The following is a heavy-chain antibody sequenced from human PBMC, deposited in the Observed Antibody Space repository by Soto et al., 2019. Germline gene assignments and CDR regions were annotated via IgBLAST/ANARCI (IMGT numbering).Heavy chain of an antibody. Sequence: QLQLQESGPGLVKPSETLSLTCTVSGVSISSSSYYWGWIRQPPGKGLEWIGSIYYSGSTYYNPSLKSRVTISVDTSKNQFSLKLSSVTAADTAVYYCARQLVGSYNIWYFDLWGRGTLVTVSS. J-gene: IGHJ2*01. CDR1: GVSISSSSYY. D-gene: IGHD1-26*01. V-gene: IGHV4-39*01. CDR3: ARQLVGSYNIWYFDL. CDR2: IYYSGST.